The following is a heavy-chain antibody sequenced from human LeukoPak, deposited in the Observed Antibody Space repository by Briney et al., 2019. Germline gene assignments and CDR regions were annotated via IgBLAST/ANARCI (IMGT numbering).Heavy chain of an antibody. CDR2: ISSSGSSI. CDR3: AKGQIAATVDNWFDP. CDR1: GFTFSDYD. J-gene: IGHJ5*02. D-gene: IGHD6-13*01. V-gene: IGHV3-11*04. Sequence: GSLRLSCAASGFTFSDYDMSWIRQAPGKGLEWVSYISSSGSSIYYADSVKGRFTISRDNAKNSLYPQMNSLRAEDTAVYYCAKGQIAATVDNWFDPWGQGALVTVSS.